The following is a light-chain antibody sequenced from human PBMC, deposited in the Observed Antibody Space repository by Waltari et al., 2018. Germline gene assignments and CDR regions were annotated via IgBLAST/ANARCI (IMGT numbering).Light chain of an antibody. CDR2: DAS. J-gene: IGKJ1*01. CDR3: QKYVNLPAT. V-gene: IGKV3-20*01. CDR1: QSVSKY. Sequence: EIVLTQSPGTLSLSPGDRATLSCRASQSVSKYLAWYQQRPGQAPRLLIYDASIRATGSPDRFSGSGSGTDFSLTISRLEPEDFAVYYCQKYVNLPATFGQGTKVEIK.